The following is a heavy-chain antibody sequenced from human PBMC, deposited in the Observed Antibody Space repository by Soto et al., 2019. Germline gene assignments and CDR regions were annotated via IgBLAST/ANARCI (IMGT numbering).Heavy chain of an antibody. CDR1: GSSVRSDFY. CDR3: VAYTAAHNWFDP. CDR2: IYPSGNT. D-gene: IGHD2-2*02. Sequence: SETLSLTCGVSGSSVRSDFYWAWIRQSPGAGLEWLGSIYPSGNTYYNPSVRGRITISVDTSKNHFSLTLTPVTAADTARYYCVAYTAAHNWFDPWGQGTLVTVSS. V-gene: IGHV4-38-2*01. J-gene: IGHJ5*02.